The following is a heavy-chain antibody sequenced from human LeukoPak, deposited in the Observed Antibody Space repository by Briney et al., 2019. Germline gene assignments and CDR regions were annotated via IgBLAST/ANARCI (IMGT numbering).Heavy chain of an antibody. D-gene: IGHD3-22*01. Sequence: GAAVTVSCQGSGYIFINYYMHEVRQAAGKGLAGMGIINPRGGSTTYAHKFQGRVTMTSATSTSTVYMEVRRLRRYDTAGYLFAKAGYESSGYFAYWGQGTLVTVSS. CDR2: INPRGGST. CDR1: GYIFINYY. V-gene: IGHV1-46*01. CDR3: AKAGYESSGYFAY. J-gene: IGHJ4*02.